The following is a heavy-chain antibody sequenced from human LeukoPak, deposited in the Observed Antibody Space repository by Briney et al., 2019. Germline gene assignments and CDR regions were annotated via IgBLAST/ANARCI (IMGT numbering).Heavy chain of an antibody. CDR3: ATNRDCSGGSCYPYYYYYMDV. CDR2: IIPIFGTA. Sequence: SVKVSCKASGGTFSSYAISWVRQAPGQGLEWMGRIIPIFGTANYAQKFQGRVTITTDESTSTAYMELSSLRSEDTAAYYCATNRDCSGGSCYPYYYYYMDVWGKGTTVTVSS. CDR1: GGTFSSYA. J-gene: IGHJ6*03. D-gene: IGHD2-15*01. V-gene: IGHV1-69*05.